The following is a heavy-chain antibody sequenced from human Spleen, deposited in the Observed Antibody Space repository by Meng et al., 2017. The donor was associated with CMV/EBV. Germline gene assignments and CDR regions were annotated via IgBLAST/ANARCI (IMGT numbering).Heavy chain of an antibody. CDR2: IHYSGDT. D-gene: IGHD2-2*01. J-gene: IGHJ6*02. CDR1: GGSISSSSYY. V-gene: IGHV4-39*02. Sequence: SETLSLTCTVSGGSISSSSYYWGWIRQPPGKGLEWIGSIHYSGDTQYNPSFKSRLTMSVETSENHFSLKLNSVTAADTAVYYCARCEGRLVPAANYRGYFYYGMDVWGQGTTVTVSS. CDR3: ARCEGRLVPAANYRGYFYYGMDV.